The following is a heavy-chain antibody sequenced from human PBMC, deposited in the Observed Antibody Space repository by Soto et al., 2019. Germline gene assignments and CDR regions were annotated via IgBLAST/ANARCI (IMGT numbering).Heavy chain of an antibody. CDR3: ASCEGSREPYGMDV. CDR2: INAGNGNT. Sequence: QVQLVQSGAEEKKPGASVKVSCKASGYTFTSYAMHWVRQAPGQRLEWMGWINAGNGNTKYSQKFQVRVTITRDTCASTAYMELSSLRSEDTAVYYCASCEGSREPYGMDVWGQGTTVTVSS. V-gene: IGHV1-3*05. CDR1: GYTFTSYA. J-gene: IGHJ6*02. D-gene: IGHD6-13*01.